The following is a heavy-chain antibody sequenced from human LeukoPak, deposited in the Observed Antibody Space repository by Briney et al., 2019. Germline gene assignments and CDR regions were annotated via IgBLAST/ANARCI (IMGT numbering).Heavy chain of an antibody. V-gene: IGHV3-74*01. Sequence: GSLRLSCAASGFTFSHYLMHWVRQAPGKGLVWVSRINSDESNTNSYADSVKGRFIISRDNAKNTLYLQMNSLRAEDTAVYFCGRGGNGIDIWGQGTTVIVSS. CDR3: GRGGNGIDI. D-gene: IGHD2-8*01. CDR2: INSDESNT. J-gene: IGHJ3*02. CDR1: GFTFSHYL.